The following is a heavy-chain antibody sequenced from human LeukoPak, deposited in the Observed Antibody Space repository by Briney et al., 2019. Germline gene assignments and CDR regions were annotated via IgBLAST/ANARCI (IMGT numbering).Heavy chain of an antibody. CDR1: GFTFSSYG. Sequence: GGSLRLSCAASGFTFSSYGMHWVRQAPGRGLEWVALVWYDGRNKYYADSVKGRFTISRDNSKNTLSLQLNSLRDEDTAVYYCARDGGSSGYHDALDIWGQGTMVTVSA. CDR2: VWYDGRNK. V-gene: IGHV3-33*01. D-gene: IGHD3-22*01. CDR3: ARDGGSSGYHDALDI. J-gene: IGHJ3*02.